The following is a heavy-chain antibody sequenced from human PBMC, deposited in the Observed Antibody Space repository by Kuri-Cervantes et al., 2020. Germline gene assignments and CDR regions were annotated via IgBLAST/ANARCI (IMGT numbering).Heavy chain of an antibody. J-gene: IGHJ4*02. CDR3: ARGKKLSVVAGETYYFDY. V-gene: IGHV3-33*01. Sequence: GGSLRLSCAASGFTFSSYGMHWVRQAPGKGLEWVAVIWYDGSNKYYADSVKGRFTISRDNAKNSLYLQMNSLRAEDTALYYCARGKKLSVVAGETYYFDYWGQGTLVTVSS. CDR2: IWYDGSNK. D-gene: IGHD6-19*01. CDR1: GFTFSSYG.